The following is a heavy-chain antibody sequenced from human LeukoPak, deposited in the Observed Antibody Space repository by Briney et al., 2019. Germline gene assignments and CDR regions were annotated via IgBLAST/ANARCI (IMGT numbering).Heavy chain of an antibody. V-gene: IGHV1-69*05. CDR1: GGTFSSYA. CDR2: IIPIFGTA. Sequence: GASVKVSCKASGGTFSSYAISWVRQAPGQGLKWMGRIIPIFGTANYAQKFQGRVTITTDESTSTAYMELSSLRSEDTAVYYCAREFYYYYDSSGYYGAFDIWGQGTMVTVSS. D-gene: IGHD3-22*01. J-gene: IGHJ3*02. CDR3: AREFYYYYDSSGYYGAFDI.